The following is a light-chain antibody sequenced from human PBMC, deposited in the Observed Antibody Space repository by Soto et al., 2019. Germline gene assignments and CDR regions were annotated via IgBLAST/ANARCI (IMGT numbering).Light chain of an antibody. CDR1: SSDVGGYNY. Sequence: QSVPTQPASVSGSPGQSITISCTGTSSDVGGYNYVSWYQQHPVKAPKLMIYDVTNRPSGVSDRFSGSKSGNTASLTISGLQAEDEADYCCSSYTSSSTPYVFGTGTKVTVL. CDR3: SSYTSSSTPYV. CDR2: DVT. J-gene: IGLJ1*01. V-gene: IGLV2-14*01.